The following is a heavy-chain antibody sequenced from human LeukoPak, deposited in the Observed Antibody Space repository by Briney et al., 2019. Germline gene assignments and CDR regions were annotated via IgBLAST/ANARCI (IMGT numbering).Heavy chain of an antibody. Sequence: GGTLHVSCKGSRYSFTIYWVGGVRQVPGKGVEWMGIIYPGESDTRKSPSLQGQGPRSAHKANSTAYLEWSSLKAPHTAMYYCARPPRWSTVTTATEPDYWGEGTLVTVSS. CDR3: ARPPRWSTVTTATEPDY. V-gene: IGHV5-51*01. D-gene: IGHD4-11*01. CDR2: IYPGESDT. J-gene: IGHJ4*02. CDR1: RYSFTIYW.